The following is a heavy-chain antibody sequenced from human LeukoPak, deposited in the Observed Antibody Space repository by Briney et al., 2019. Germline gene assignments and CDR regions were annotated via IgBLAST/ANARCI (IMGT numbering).Heavy chain of an antibody. CDR2: ISPYNGNT. Sequence: GASVKVSCKAPGYTFSNYGISWVRQAPGQGLEWMGWISPYNGNTDYAQKLQGRVTMTTDTSTTTGYMELRSLRSDDTAVYYCARGWLQPYWYFDLWGRGTVVTVSS. J-gene: IGHJ2*01. D-gene: IGHD5-24*01. CDR3: ARGWLQPYWYFDL. CDR1: GYTFSNYG. V-gene: IGHV1-18*01.